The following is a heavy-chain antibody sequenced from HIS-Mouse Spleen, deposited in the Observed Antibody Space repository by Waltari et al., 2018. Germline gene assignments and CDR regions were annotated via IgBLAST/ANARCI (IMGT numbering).Heavy chain of an antibody. Sequence: QLQLQESGPGLVKPSETLSLTCTVSGGSISSSSYYWGWIRQPPGKGLEWIGSIYYSGSTYYNPSLKSRVTISGDTSKIQFSLTLSSVTAADTAVYYCAREIPYSSSWYDWYFDLWGRGTLVTVSS. V-gene: IGHV4-39*07. D-gene: IGHD6-13*01. J-gene: IGHJ2*01. CDR2: IYYSGST. CDR3: AREIPYSSSWYDWYFDL. CDR1: GGSISSSSYY.